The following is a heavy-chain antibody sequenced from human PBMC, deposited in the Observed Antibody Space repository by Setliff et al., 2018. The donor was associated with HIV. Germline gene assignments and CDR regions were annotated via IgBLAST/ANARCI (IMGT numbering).Heavy chain of an antibody. J-gene: IGHJ6*03. CDR2: LNPRSGGS. Sequence: ASVKVSCKASGYTFSGYYIHWVRQAPGQGLEWMGWLNPRSGGSDYAQRFQGRVPMTRDTSISTASLELRRLTSDDTAVYYCARGGGVTFYYYYYMDVWAKGTTVTVSS. CDR1: GYTFSGYY. D-gene: IGHD3-16*01. V-gene: IGHV1-2*02. CDR3: ARGGGVTFYYYYYMDV.